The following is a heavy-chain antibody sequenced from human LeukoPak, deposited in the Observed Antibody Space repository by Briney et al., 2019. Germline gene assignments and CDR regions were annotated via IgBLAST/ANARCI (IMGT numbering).Heavy chain of an antibody. CDR3: AREGGSYRPLDY. CDR1: GGSISSSSYY. D-gene: IGHD3-16*02. CDR2: VNLQGGT. V-gene: IGHV4-39*07. J-gene: IGHJ4*02. Sequence: SETLSLTCTVSGGSISSSSYYWGWVRQPPGKGLEWIGEVNLQGGTNYNPSLLRRVAISVDTSANHVSLQMTPVTAADTAVYYCAREGGSYRPLDYSGQGTLVTVSS.